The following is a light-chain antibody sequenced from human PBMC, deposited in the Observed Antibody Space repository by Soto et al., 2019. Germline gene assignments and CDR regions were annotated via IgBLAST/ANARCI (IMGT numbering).Light chain of an antibody. CDR3: QQRTIWPVT. J-gene: IGKJ4*02. V-gene: IGKV3-11*01. Sequence: EIVLTQSPATLSLSPGERATLSCRASQSVSSYLVWYQQKPGKAPRVLISDASSMATGIPARFSGSGSGTDFTLTISSLEPEDFAVYYCQQRTIWPVTFGGGTKVEIK. CDR1: QSVSSY. CDR2: DAS.